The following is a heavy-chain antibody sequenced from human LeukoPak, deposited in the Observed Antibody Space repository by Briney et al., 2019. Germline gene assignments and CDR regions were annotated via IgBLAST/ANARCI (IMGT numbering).Heavy chain of an antibody. Sequence: SETLSLTCAVSGGSISSGGYSWSWTRQPPGKGLEWIGYIYHSGSTYYNPSLKSRVTISVDRSKNQFSLKLSSVTAADTAVHYCARDSGYPIWGQGTMVTVSS. CDR2: IYHSGST. J-gene: IGHJ3*02. CDR1: GGSISSGGYS. V-gene: IGHV4-30-2*01. D-gene: IGHD6-25*01. CDR3: ARDSGYPI.